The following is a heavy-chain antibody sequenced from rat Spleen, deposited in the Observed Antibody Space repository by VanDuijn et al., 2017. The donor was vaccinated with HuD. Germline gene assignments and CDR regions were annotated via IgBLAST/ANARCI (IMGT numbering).Heavy chain of an antibody. CDR3: TRAPGKGYVMDA. CDR1: GFSLTSNS. J-gene: IGHJ2*01. V-gene: IGHV2-1*01. Sequence: QVQLKESGPGLVQPSQTLSLTCTVSGFSLTSNSVHWVRQPPGKGLEWMGGIWGDGTTDYNSALKSRLSINRDTSKSQVFLKMNSLQTEDTAIYYCTRAPGKGYVMDAWGQGVMVTVSS. D-gene: IGHD1-7*01. CDR2: IWGDGTT.